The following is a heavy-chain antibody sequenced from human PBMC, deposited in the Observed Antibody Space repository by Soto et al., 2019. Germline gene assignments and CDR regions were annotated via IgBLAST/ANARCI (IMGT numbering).Heavy chain of an antibody. Sequence: ETLSLTCAVYGASFSGYYWSWIRQPPGKGLEWIGEINHSGSTNYNPSLKSRVTISVDTSKNQFSLKLSSVTAADTAVYYCARGNGSSWYFYWGQGTLVTVYS. CDR3: ARGNGSSWYFY. J-gene: IGHJ4*02. V-gene: IGHV4-34*01. CDR1: GASFSGYY. D-gene: IGHD6-13*01. CDR2: INHSGST.